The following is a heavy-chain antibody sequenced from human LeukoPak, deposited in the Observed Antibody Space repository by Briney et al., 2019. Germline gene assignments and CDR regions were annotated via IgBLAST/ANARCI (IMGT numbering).Heavy chain of an antibody. CDR1: GFTFSSYG. CDR3: ARSPYSSGWYSSLDY. CDR2: IWYDGSNK. J-gene: IGHJ4*02. D-gene: IGHD6-19*01. Sequence: GGSLRLSCAASGFTFSSYGMHWVRQAPGKGLEWVAVIWYDGSNKYYADSVKGRFTISRHNSKNTLYLQMNSLRAEDTAVYYCARSPYSSGWYSSLDYWGQGTLVTVSS. V-gene: IGHV3-33*01.